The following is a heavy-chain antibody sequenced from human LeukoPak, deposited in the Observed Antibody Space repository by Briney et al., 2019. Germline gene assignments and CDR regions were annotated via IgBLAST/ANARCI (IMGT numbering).Heavy chain of an antibody. CDR2: IYHSGST. Sequence: SETLSLTCAVSGGSISSSNWWSWVRQPPGKGLEWIGEIYHSGSTNYNPSLKSRVTISVDKSKNQFSLKLSSVTAADTAVYYCARGIAAAYRWFDPWGQGTLVTVSS. V-gene: IGHV4-4*02. CDR1: GGSISSSNW. D-gene: IGHD6-13*01. CDR3: ARGIAAAYRWFDP. J-gene: IGHJ5*02.